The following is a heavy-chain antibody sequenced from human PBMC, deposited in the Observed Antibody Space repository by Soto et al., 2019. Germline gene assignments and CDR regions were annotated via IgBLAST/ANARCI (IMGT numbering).Heavy chain of an antibody. CDR1: GFTVSSNY. CDR2: IYSGGST. J-gene: IGHJ4*02. CDR3: ARDPYQSSNYYGSEFDY. Sequence: GVSLRLSFAASGFTVSSNYMSWVRQAPGKGLEWVSVIYSGGSTYYADSVKGRFTISRDNSKNTLYLQMNSLRAEDTAVYYCARDPYQSSNYYGSEFDYWGQGILVTVSS. D-gene: IGHD3-10*01. V-gene: IGHV3-53*01.